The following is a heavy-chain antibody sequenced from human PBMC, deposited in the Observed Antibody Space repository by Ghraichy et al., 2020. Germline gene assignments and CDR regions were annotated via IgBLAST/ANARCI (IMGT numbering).Heavy chain of an antibody. CDR3: ARGRISRFRGYYYDSSGYFDY. V-gene: IGHV4-34*01. CDR2: INHSGST. CDR1: GGSFSGYY. D-gene: IGHD3-22*01. J-gene: IGHJ4*02. Sequence: SQTLSLTCAVYGGSFSGYYWSWIRQPPGKGLEWIGEINHSGSTNYNPSLKSRVTISVDTSKNQFSLKLSSVTAADTAVYYCARGRISRFRGYYYDSSGYFDYWGQGTLVTVSS.